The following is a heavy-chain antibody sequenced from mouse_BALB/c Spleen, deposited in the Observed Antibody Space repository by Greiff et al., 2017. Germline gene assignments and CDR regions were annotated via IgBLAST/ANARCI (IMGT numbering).Heavy chain of an antibody. V-gene: IGHV5-17*02. Sequence: EVKLVESGGGLVQPGGSRKLSCAASGFTFSSFGMHWVRQAPEKGLEWVAYISSGSSTIYYADTVKGRFTISRDNPKNTLFLQMTSLRSEDTAMYYCARDGWNYWGQGTSVTVSS. CDR1: GFTFSSFG. J-gene: IGHJ4*01. CDR2: ISSGSSTI. CDR3: ARDGWNY. D-gene: IGHD2-3*01.